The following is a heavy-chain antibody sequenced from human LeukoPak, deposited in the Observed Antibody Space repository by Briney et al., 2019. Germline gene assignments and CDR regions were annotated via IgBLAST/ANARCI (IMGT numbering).Heavy chain of an antibody. CDR3: ARVRRDGYNPGYFDY. J-gene: IGHJ4*02. Sequence: ASVKVSCKASGYTFTNYAMHWVRQAPGQGLEWMGWINPNSGGTNYAQKFQGRVTMTRDTSISTAYMELSRLRSDDTAVYYCARVRRDGYNPGYFDYWGQGTLVTVSS. D-gene: IGHD5-24*01. V-gene: IGHV1-2*02. CDR2: INPNSGGT. CDR1: GYTFTNYA.